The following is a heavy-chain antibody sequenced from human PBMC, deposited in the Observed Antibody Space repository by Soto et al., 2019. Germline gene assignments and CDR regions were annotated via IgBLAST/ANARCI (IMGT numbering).Heavy chain of an antibody. V-gene: IGHV4-31*03. Sequence: KPSETLSLTCTVSGGSISSGGYYWSWIRQHPGKGLEWIGYIYYSGSTYYNPSLKSRVTISVDTSKNQFSLKLSSVAAADTAVYYCARSGGSGIDPWGQGTQVTVSS. CDR3: ARSGGSGIDP. J-gene: IGHJ5*02. CDR2: IYYSGST. D-gene: IGHD3-10*01. CDR1: GGSISSGGYY.